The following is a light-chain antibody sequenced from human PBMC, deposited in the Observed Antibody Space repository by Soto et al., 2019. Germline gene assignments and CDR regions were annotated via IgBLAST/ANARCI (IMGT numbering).Light chain of an antibody. V-gene: IGKV1-5*01. J-gene: IGKJ1*01. Sequence: DIQMTQSPSTLSASVGDRVTITCPASQTISSWLAWYQQRPGKAPNLLIFDASTLESGVPSRFSGSGSGTTFTLTISSLQSDDFATYHCLQYNGYYRTFGQGTKVDIK. CDR2: DAS. CDR1: QTISSW. CDR3: LQYNGYYRT.